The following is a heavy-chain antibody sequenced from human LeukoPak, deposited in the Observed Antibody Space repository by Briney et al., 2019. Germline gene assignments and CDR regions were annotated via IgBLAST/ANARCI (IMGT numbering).Heavy chain of an antibody. D-gene: IGHD1-20*01. CDR3: ARDQFRSITGNWWRYDAFDI. V-gene: IGHV4-59*12. Sequence: SETLSLTCTVSGGSISSYSWNWIRQPPGKGLEWIGNVYYSGNTNYNPSLKSRVTISVDTSKNQFSLKLNSVTAADTAVYYCARDQFRSITGNWWRYDAFDIWGQGTMVTVSS. CDR2: VYYSGNT. CDR1: GGSISSYS. J-gene: IGHJ3*02.